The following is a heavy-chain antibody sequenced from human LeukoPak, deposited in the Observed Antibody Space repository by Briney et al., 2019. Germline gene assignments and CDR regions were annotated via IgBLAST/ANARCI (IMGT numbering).Heavy chain of an antibody. Sequence: GGSLRLSCAASGFTFSNYGMHWVRQAPVKGLEWVAVIWYDGTNKYYADSVKGRFTISRDNSKNTMYLQMNSLRAEDTALYYCARETTYSYDFWGQGTLVTVSS. D-gene: IGHD3-10*01. CDR1: GFTFSNYG. CDR2: IWYDGTNK. J-gene: IGHJ4*02. CDR3: ARETTYSYDF. V-gene: IGHV3-33*01.